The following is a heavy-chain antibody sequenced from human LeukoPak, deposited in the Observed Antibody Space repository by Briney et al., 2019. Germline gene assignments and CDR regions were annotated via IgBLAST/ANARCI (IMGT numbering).Heavy chain of an antibody. CDR1: GGSISSYY. J-gene: IGHJ4*02. CDR2: IYYSGST. D-gene: IGHD7-27*01. Sequence: PSETLSLTCTVSGGSISSYYWSWIRQPPGKGLEWIGYIYYSGSTNYNPSLKSRVTISVDTSKNQFSLKLSSVTAADTAVYYCARDPALGIFDYWGQGTLVTVSS. V-gene: IGHV4-59*01. CDR3: ARDPALGIFDY.